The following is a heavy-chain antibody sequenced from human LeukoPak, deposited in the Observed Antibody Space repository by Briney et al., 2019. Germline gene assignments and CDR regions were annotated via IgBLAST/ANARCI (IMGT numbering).Heavy chain of an antibody. D-gene: IGHD2-15*01. CDR3: AREVVAATRPGSRFDYFDY. CDR2: IIPIFGTA. Sequence: ASVKVSCKASGGTFSSYAISWVRQAPGQGLEWMGGIIPIFGTANYARKFQGRVTITADESTSTAYMELSSLRSEDTAVYYCAREVVAATRPGSRFDYFDYWGQGTLVTVSS. V-gene: IGHV1-69*13. CDR1: GGTFSSYA. J-gene: IGHJ4*02.